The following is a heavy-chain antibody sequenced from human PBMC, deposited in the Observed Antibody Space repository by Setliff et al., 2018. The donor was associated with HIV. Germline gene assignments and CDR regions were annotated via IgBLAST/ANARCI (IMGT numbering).Heavy chain of an antibody. CDR3: ARPHSGRGGGAWFDP. J-gene: IGHJ5*02. V-gene: IGHV4-39*01. CDR1: GGSLTSGHYY. D-gene: IGHD6-19*01. CDR2: ILGGRNT. Sequence: SETLSLTCTVSGGSLTSGHYYWGWIRQPPGKGLEWTGNILGGRNTYYNPSLKSRVIISVDTSRNQFSLNLRSVTAADTAVYYCARPHSGRGGGAWFDPWGQGILVTVSS.